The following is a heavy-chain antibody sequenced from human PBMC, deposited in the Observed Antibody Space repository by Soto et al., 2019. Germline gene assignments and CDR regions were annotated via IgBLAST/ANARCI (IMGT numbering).Heavy chain of an antibody. Sequence: PGGSLRLSCAASGFTFSSYSMNWVRQPPGKGLEWVSSISSSSSYIYYADSVKGRFTIYRDNAKNSLYLQMNSLRAEDTAVYYCARAQGSGYPGDGAFDIWGQGTMVTVSS. J-gene: IGHJ3*02. D-gene: IGHD5-12*01. CDR1: GFTFSSYS. CDR2: ISSSSSYI. CDR3: ARAQGSGYPGDGAFDI. V-gene: IGHV3-21*01.